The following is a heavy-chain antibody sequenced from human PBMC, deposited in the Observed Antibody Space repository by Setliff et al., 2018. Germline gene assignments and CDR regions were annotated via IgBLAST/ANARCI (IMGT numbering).Heavy chain of an antibody. Sequence: PGGSLRLSCAASGFTFRSYAMNWIRQAPGKGLEWVSAISGSGGSTYYVDSVKGRFTISRDNSKNTLYLQMNSLRAEDTVVYYCAKARNAGYAGGWYLNYWGQGTLVTVSS. V-gene: IGHV3-23*01. CDR2: ISGSGGST. CDR3: AKARNAGYAGGWYLNY. CDR1: GFTFRSYA. J-gene: IGHJ4*02. D-gene: IGHD2-15*01.